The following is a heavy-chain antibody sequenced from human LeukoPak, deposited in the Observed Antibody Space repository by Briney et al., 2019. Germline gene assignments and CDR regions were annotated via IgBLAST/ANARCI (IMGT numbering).Heavy chain of an antibody. V-gene: IGHV5-51*01. CDR2: IYPGDSDT. CDR1: GYSFSNYW. Sequence: GESLKFSCEGSGYSFSNYWLGWVRQMPGKGLEWMGIIYPGDSDTRYSPSFQGQVTISADKSISTAYLQWSSLKASDTAMYYCARVDYYDRSGYFDYWGQGTQVTVSS. D-gene: IGHD3-22*01. CDR3: ARVDYYDRSGYFDY. J-gene: IGHJ4*02.